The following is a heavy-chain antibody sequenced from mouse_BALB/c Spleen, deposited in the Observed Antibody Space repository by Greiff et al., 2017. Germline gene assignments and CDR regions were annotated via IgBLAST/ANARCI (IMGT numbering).Heavy chain of an antibody. CDR2: IYPGNSDT. J-gene: IGHJ1*01. V-gene: IGHV1-5*01. CDR1: GYTFTSYW. D-gene: IGHD1-1*01. Sequence: EVQLQESGTVLARPGASVKMSCKASGYTFTSYWMHWVKQRPGQGLEWIGAIYPGNSDTSYNQKFKGKAKLTAVTSTSTAYMELSSLTNEDSAVYYCTRRYYGSSPWYFDVWGAGTTVTVSS. CDR3: TRRYYGSSPWYFDV.